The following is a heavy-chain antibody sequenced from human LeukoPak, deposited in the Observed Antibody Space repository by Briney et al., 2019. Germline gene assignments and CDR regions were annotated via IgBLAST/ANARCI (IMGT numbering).Heavy chain of an antibody. D-gene: IGHD3-3*01. Sequence: ASVKVSCKASGYTFTSYGISWVRQAPGQGLEWMGWISPYNGLQGRVTMTTDTSTSTAYMELSSLRSDDTAVYYCARAGRRLFGVLIPLSFDYWGQGTPVTVSS. CDR2: ISPYNG. CDR1: GYTFTSYG. V-gene: IGHV1-18*01. J-gene: IGHJ4*02. CDR3: ARAGRRLFGVLIPLSFDY.